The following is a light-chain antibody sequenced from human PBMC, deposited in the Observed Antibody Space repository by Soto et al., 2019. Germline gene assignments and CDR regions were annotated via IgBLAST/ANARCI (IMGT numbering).Light chain of an antibody. Sequence: QPVLTQPPSASGTPGQRVTISCSGSSSNIGSNYVYWYQQLPGTAPKLLIYRNNQWPSGVPDRFSGSKSGTSASLAISGLRSEDEADYYCAAWDDSLSVVFGGGTQLTVL. CDR1: SSNIGSNY. CDR3: AAWDDSLSVV. V-gene: IGLV1-47*01. CDR2: RNN. J-gene: IGLJ2*01.